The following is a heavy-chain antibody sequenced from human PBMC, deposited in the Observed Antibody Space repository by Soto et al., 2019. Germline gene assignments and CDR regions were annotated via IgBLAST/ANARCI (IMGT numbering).Heavy chain of an antibody. J-gene: IGHJ4*02. CDR2: IYYSGST. V-gene: IGHV4-59*01. CDR3: ARGSGYSYGVFDY. Sequence: SETLSLTCIVSGGSISSYYWSWIRQPPGKGLEWIGYIYYSGSTNYNPSLKSRVTISVDTSKNQFSLKLSSVTAADTAVYYCARGSGYSYGVFDYWGQGTLVTVSS. D-gene: IGHD5-18*01. CDR1: GGSISSYY.